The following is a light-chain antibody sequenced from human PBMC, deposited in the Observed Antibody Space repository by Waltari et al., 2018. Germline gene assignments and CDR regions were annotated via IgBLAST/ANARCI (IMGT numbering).Light chain of an antibody. J-gene: IGKJ1*01. CDR3: QNHERLPAV. V-gene: IGKV3-20*01. CDR1: QSIGRY. CDR2: GAS. Sequence: EIVLTQSPGTLSLSPGERATLSCRASQSIGRYLVWYQQKPRQAPRLLIYGASSRAAGIPDRFSGSGSGTDFSLTISRLEPEDFAVYYCQNHERLPAVFGQGTKVEIK.